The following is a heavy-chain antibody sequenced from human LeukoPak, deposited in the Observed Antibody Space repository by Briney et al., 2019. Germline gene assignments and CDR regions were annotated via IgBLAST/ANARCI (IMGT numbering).Heavy chain of an antibody. V-gene: IGHV3-30*03. D-gene: IGHD1-7*01. J-gene: IGHJ5*02. CDR3: TREGMGTTFSAWFDP. CDR1: GFSFSSYG. CDR2: ISSDGSID. Sequence: GGSLRLSCAASGFSFSSYGMHWVRQAPGKGLEWVAVISSDGSIDYYADSVRGRFTVSRDNSKNKLYLQVNSLRVEDTAVYYCTREGMGTTFSAWFDPWGQGTLVTVPS.